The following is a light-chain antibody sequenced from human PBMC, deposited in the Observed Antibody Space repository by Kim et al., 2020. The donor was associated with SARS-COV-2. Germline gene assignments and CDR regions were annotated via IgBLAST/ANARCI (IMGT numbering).Light chain of an antibody. Sequence: SYELTQPPSVSVSPGQTASINCSGDKLGDKFAFWYQQKPGQSPVLLIFQDKKRPSGIPQRFSGSNSGHTATLTISGTQAMDEAEYFCQAWDTGTVIFGGGTQLTVL. CDR2: QDK. CDR1: KLGDKF. J-gene: IGLJ2*01. V-gene: IGLV3-1*01. CDR3: QAWDTGTVI.